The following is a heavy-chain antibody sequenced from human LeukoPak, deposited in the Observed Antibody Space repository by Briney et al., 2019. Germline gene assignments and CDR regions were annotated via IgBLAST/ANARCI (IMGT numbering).Heavy chain of an antibody. J-gene: IGHJ4*02. D-gene: IGHD3-10*01. Sequence: SETLSLTCTVSGGSIRSYYWKWIRQPPGKGLEWIGYIYYSGNTNYNPSLKSRVTISVDTSKNQFSLKLSSVTAADTAVYYCATDNSYGSGSYYTWGQGTLVTVSS. V-gene: IGHV4-59*01. CDR1: GGSIRSYY. CDR2: IYYSGNT. CDR3: ATDNSYGSGSYYT.